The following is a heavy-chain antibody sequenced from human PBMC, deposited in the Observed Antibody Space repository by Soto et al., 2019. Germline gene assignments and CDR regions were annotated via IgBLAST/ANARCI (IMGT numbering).Heavy chain of an antibody. CDR2: YSSYMGTT. J-gene: IGHJ4*02. D-gene: IGHD3-22*01. V-gene: IGHV4-30-4*01. CDR1: GGTINRGDYY. CDR3: ARGYYESSDYFVGSRIFDY. Sequence: QTLSPTCTVSGGTINRGDYYWIWKCPAQGVGLEWIGNYSSYMGTTYYNSSLTSLPTISLGTHMKQFCLKLSSVTAADTAVYYCARGYYESSDYFVGSRIFDYWGQGSLVTVSS.